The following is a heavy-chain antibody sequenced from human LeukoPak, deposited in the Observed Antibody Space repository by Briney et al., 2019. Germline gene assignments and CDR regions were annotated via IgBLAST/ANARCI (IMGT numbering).Heavy chain of an antibody. CDR1: GFTYSRYW. CDR2: INSDGSSA. V-gene: IGHV3-74*01. J-gene: IGHJ4*02. D-gene: IGHD2-21*01. CDR3: VRDGDGIVEFDF. Sequence: TGGSLRLSCAASGFTYSRYWMHWVRQAPGKGLEWVSRINSDGSSATYADSVRGRFTISRDNAENTVSLQMNSLRAEDTAVYYCVRDGDGIVEFDFWGQGTLVTVPS.